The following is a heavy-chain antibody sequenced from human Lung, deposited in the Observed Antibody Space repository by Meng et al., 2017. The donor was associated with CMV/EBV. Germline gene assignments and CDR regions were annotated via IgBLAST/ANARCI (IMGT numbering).Heavy chain of an antibody. CDR2: IPHRGSS. D-gene: IGHD3-10*01. CDR3: LRRSGGSV. V-gene: IGHV4-4*03. Sequence: QVRLRGAGPALVLPPATLSRACSFSCDSITNQCWWPWVRQPPGKGLEWIGEIPHRGSSAYNPSLKIRVSMSIDKSKNQFSLKLTSVTAADSAVYHCLRRSGGSVWGQGTLVTVSS. CDR1: CDSITNQCW. J-gene: IGHJ1*01.